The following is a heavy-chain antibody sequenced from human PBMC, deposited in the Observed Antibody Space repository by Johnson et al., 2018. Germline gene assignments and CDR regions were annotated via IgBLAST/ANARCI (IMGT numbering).Heavy chain of an antibody. V-gene: IGHV3-7*01. J-gene: IGHJ3*02. CDR3: ARVGEIGAFDI. D-gene: IGHD3-3*01. CDR1: GFTFSSYW. Sequence: VQLVESGGGLVQPGGSLRLSCAASGFTFSSYWMSWVRQAPGKGLEWVANIKQDGSEKYYVDSVKGRFTISRENAKNSLYLQMNSLRAGDTAVYYCARVGEIGAFDIWGQGTMVTVSS. CDR2: IKQDGSEK.